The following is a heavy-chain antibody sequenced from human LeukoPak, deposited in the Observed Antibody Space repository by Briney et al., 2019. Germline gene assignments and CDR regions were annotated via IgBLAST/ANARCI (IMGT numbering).Heavy chain of an antibody. D-gene: IGHD3-9*01. V-gene: IGHV3-30*02. CDR3: AKDIGYFDWHAFDS. Sequence: GGSLRLSCAASGFTFSSYGMHWVRQAPGKGLEWVAFIRYDGSNKYYADSVKGRFTISRDNSKNTLYLQMNSLRAEDTAVYYCAKDIGYFDWHAFDSWGQGTLVTVSS. CDR1: GFTFSSYG. CDR2: IRYDGSNK. J-gene: IGHJ4*02.